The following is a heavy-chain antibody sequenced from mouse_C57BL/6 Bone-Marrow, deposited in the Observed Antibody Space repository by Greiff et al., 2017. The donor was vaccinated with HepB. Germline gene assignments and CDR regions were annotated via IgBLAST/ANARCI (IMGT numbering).Heavy chain of an antibody. CDR1: GFTFSDYG. CDR2: ISNLAYSI. V-gene: IGHV5-15*01. J-gene: IGHJ3*01. D-gene: IGHD2-4*01. CDR3: ARQGVYDYDWFAY. Sequence: EVKLMESGGGLVQPGGSLKLSCAASGFTFSDYGMAWVRQAPRKGPEWVAFISNLAYSIYYADTVTGRFTISRENAKNTLYLEMSSLRSEDTAMYYCARQGVYDYDWFAYWGQGTLVTVSA.